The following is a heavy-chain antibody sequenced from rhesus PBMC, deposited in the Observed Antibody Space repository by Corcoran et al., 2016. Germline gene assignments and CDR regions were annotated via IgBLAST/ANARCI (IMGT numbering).Heavy chain of an antibody. CDR3: AREDSNYCDY. CDR1: GASISSYW. D-gene: IGHD4-23*01. J-gene: IGHJ4*01. V-gene: IGHV4-80*01. CDR2: INGNSCST. Sequence: QVQLQESGPGLVKPSETLSLSCAVSGASISSYWWSWIRQPPGKGLEWIGEINGNSCSTYYNSSLKSRGTISKDASKNQFSLRQNSVNAADTAVYYCAREDSNYCDYWGQGVLVTVSS.